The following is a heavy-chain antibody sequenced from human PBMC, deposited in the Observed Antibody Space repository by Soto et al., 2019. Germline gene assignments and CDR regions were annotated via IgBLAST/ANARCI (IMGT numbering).Heavy chain of an antibody. CDR1: GGSFSGYY. J-gene: IGHJ4*02. D-gene: IGHD2-15*01. V-gene: IGHV4-34*01. CDR2: INHSGST. Sequence: QVQLQQWGAGLLKPSETLSLTCAVYGGSFSGYYWSWICQPPGKGLEWIGEINHSGSTNYNPSLKSRVTISVDTSKNQFSLKLSSVTAADTAVYYCARHCSGGSCFSYFDYWGQGTLVTVSS. CDR3: ARHCSGGSCFSYFDY.